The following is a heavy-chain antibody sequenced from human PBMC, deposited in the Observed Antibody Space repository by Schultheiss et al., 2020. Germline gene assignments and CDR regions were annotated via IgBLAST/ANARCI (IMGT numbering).Heavy chain of an antibody. CDR1: GFTFSSSA. Sequence: GGSLRLSCAASGFTFSSSAMSWVRQAPGKGLEWVSAISGSGGSTYYADSVKGRFTISRDNSKNTLYLQMNSLIAEDTAVYYCARPMTTVTSYGWFDPWGQGTLVTVSS. CDR2: ISGSGGST. V-gene: IGHV3-23*01. J-gene: IGHJ5*02. D-gene: IGHD4-17*01. CDR3: ARPMTTVTSYGWFDP.